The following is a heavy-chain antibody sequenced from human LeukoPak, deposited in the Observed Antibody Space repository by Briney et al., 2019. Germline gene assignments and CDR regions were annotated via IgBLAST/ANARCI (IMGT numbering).Heavy chain of an antibody. D-gene: IGHD5/OR15-5a*01. V-gene: IGHV3-74*03. J-gene: IGHJ4*02. CDR2: VNNDGSST. CDR1: GFIFSNYW. Sequence: GGSLRLSCAASGFIFSNYWMHWVCQAPGKGLVWVLCVNNDGSSTTYADSVKGRFTISRDNAKNTLYLQMNSLRAEDTAVYYCAKGGLRVTDYWGQGTLVTVSS. CDR3: AKGGLRVTDY.